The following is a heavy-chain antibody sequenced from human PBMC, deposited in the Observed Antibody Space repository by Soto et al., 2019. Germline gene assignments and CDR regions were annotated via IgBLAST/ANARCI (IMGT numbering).Heavy chain of an antibody. CDR1: GEIVAINSAG. CDR2: TYYRSKWYN. V-gene: IGHV6-1*01. J-gene: IGHJ3*02. D-gene: IGHD3-10*01. CDR3: ARERGVLSEAFDI. Sequence: XTLALTLXVSGEIVAINSAGWNWLRQSPSRGLEWLGRTYYRSKWYNDYVVSVKSRITINPDTSKNPFSLQLNSVTPEDTAVYYCARERGVLSEAFDIWGHGTVVTVSS.